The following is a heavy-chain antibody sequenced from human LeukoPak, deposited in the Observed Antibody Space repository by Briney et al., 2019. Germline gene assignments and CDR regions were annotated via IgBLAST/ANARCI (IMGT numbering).Heavy chain of an antibody. Sequence: GGSLRLSCAASGFTFSNYWMHWVRQAPGKGLVWVSAMSGSGDNTYYADSVKGRFTISRDNSKNTLYMQMNSLRAEDTAVYYCAKGSIAVALFDYWGQGTLVTVSS. CDR1: GFTFSNYW. J-gene: IGHJ4*02. CDR3: AKGSIAVALFDY. CDR2: MSGSGDNT. V-gene: IGHV3-23*01. D-gene: IGHD6-19*01.